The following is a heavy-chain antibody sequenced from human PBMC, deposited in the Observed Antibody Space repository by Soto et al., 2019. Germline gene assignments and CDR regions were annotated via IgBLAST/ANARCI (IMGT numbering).Heavy chain of an antibody. V-gene: IGHV5-10-1*01. CDR1: VYSFTSHW. D-gene: IGHD2-21*01. CDR2: IDPSDSYT. CDR3: SRENNSLYYYYGMDV. J-gene: IGHJ6*02. Sequence: HGESLKISCKGSVYSFTSHWISWMRQMPGKGLEWLGRIDPSDSYTNYSPSFQCHVTISADKSISTAYLQWSSLKASDTARYYWSRENNSLYYYYGMDVGGQGTTVTDAS.